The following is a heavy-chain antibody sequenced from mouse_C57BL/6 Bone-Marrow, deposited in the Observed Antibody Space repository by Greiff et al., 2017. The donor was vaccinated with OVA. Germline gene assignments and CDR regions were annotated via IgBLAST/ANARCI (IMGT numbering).Heavy chain of an antibody. J-gene: IGHJ3*01. Sequence: QLQQSGPELVKPGASVKISCKASGYSFTGSYMTWVKQGPEKSLEWFGEINPSTGGTTYNQKFKAKATLTVDKSSSTAYMQLKSLTAEDSAFYCCADGGAWFAYGGQGTLVTVSA. CDR1: GYSFTGSY. V-gene: IGHV1-42*01. CDR3: ADGGAWFAY. CDR2: INPSTGGT.